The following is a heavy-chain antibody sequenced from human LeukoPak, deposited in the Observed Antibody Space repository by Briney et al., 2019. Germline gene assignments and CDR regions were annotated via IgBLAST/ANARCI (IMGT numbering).Heavy chain of an antibody. J-gene: IGHJ4*02. V-gene: IGHV1-18*01. D-gene: IGHD1-1*01. CDR1: GYTFSTYG. CDR2: ISGHTGNT. Sequence: ASVKVSCKTSGYTFSTYGVTWVRQAPGQGFEWMGWISGHTGNTQYAQNFQGRLSLTTDTSATTAYMELRSLTSDDTAVYYCARDLSSGGWTLEFDYWGQGSLVTVAT. CDR3: ARDLSSGGWTLEFDY.